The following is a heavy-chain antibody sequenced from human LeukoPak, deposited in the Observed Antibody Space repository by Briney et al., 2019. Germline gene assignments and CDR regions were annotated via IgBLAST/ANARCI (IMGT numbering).Heavy chain of an antibody. CDR1: GFSLSGYW. CDR2: NNGDGSTT. Sequence: GGSLRLSCVASGFSLSGYWMYLVRQAPGKGLVYISRNNGDGSTTNYADVVKGRFTMSRDNVKNTLYLQMNSLRVEDTAVYYCARDPRNVGLAPWGQGTLVTVSS. CDR3: ARDPRNVGLAP. V-gene: IGHV3-74*01. D-gene: IGHD2-15*01. J-gene: IGHJ5*02.